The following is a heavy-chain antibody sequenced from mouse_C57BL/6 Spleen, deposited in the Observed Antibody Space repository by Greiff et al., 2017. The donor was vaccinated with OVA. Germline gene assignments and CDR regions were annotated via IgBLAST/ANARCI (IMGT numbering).Heavy chain of an antibody. Sequence: EVHLVESGGGLVKPGGSLKLSCAASGFTFSSYTMSWVRQTPEKRLEWVATISGGGGNTYYPDSVKGRFTISRDNAKNTLYLQMSSLRSEDTALYYCARRSNYYFDYWGQGTTLTVSS. CDR3: ARRSNYYFDY. D-gene: IGHD2-5*01. CDR1: GFTFSSYT. J-gene: IGHJ2*01. V-gene: IGHV5-9*01. CDR2: ISGGGGNT.